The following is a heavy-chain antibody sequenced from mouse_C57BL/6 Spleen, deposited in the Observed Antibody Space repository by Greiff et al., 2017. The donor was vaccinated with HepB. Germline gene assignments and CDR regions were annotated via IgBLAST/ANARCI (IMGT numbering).Heavy chain of an antibody. CDR3: ARGDGRTFDY. CDR2: INPGSGGT. CDR1: GYAFTNYL. J-gene: IGHJ2*01. D-gene: IGHD1-1*01. Sequence: VQLQESGAELVRPGTSVKVSCKASGYAFTNYLIEWVKQRPGQGLEWIGVINPGSGGTNYNEKFKGKATLTADKSSSTAYMQLSSLTSEDSAVYFCARGDGRTFDYWGQGTTLTVSS. V-gene: IGHV1-54*01.